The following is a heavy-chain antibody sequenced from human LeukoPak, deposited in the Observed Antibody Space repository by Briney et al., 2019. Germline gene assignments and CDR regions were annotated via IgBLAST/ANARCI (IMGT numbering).Heavy chain of an antibody. CDR2: ISWNSGSI. D-gene: IGHD1-26*01. J-gene: IGHJ4*02. Sequence: GRSLRLSCAASGFTFDDYAMHWVRQAPGKGLERVSGISWNSGSIGYADSVKGRFTISRDNAKNYLYLQMNSLRAEGTALYYCARRVGATTFDYWGQGTLVTVSS. CDR1: GFTFDDYA. CDR3: ARRVGATTFDY. V-gene: IGHV3-9*01.